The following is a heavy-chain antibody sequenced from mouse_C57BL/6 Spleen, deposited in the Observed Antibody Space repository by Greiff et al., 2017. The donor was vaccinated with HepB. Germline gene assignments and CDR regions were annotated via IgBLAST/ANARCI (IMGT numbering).Heavy chain of an antibody. Sequence: VQLQQSGAELVKPGASVKISCKASGYAFSSYWMNWVKQRPGEGLEWIGQIYPGDGDTNYNGKFKGKATLTADKSSRSAYRQLSSLTSEDSAVYVCARHGMVKRYFDVWGTGTTVTVSS. CDR2: IYPGDGDT. CDR3: ARHGMVKRYFDV. CDR1: GYAFSSYW. D-gene: IGHD2-3*01. V-gene: IGHV1-80*01. J-gene: IGHJ1*03.